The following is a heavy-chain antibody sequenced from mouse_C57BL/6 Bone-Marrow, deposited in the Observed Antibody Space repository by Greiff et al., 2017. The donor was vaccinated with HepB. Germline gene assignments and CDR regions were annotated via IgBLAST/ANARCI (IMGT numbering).Heavy chain of an antibody. J-gene: IGHJ2*01. V-gene: IGHV1-61*01. CDR1: GYTFTSYW. Sequence: VQLQQPGAELVRPGSSVKLSCKASGYTFTSYWMDWVKQRPGQGLEWIGNIYPSDSETHYNQKFKDKATLTVDKSSSTAYMQLSSLTSEDSAVYDCARSITTVVAGDYFDYWGQGTTLTVSS. CDR2: IYPSDSET. CDR3: ARSITTVVAGDYFDY. D-gene: IGHD1-1*01.